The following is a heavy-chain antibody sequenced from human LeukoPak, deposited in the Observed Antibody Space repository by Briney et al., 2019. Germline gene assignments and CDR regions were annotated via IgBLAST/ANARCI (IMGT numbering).Heavy chain of an antibody. CDR1: GFTFSSYS. V-gene: IGHV3-23*01. CDR2: ISGSGGST. CDR3: AKDRRVSYYDFWSDWFDP. D-gene: IGHD3-3*01. Sequence: PGGSLRLSCAASGFTFSSYSMNWVRQAPGKGLEWVSAISGSGGSTYYADSVKGRFTISRDNSKNTLYLQMNSLRAEDTAVYYCAKDRRVSYYDFWSDWFDPWGQGTLVTVSS. J-gene: IGHJ5*02.